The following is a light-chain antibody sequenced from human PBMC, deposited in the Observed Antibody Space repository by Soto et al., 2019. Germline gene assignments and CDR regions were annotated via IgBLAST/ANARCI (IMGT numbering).Light chain of an antibody. V-gene: IGKV4-1*01. CDR3: QQYNSTPYT. Sequence: DIVRTQSPDSLAVSLGERATINCKSSQSVLYSSNNKNYLAWYQQKPGQPPKLLIYWASTRESGVPDRFSGSGSGPDFTLTISSLQAEDVAVYYCQQYNSTPYTFGQGTKLEIK. CDR2: WAS. J-gene: IGKJ2*01. CDR1: QSVLYSSNNKNY.